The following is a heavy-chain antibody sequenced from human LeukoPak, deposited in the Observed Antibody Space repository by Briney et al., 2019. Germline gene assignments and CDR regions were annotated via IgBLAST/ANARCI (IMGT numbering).Heavy chain of an antibody. V-gene: IGHV1-2*06. CDR2: INPDSGGT. D-gene: IGHD4-17*01. J-gene: IGHJ4*02. CDR3: ARGMDDYGDYDGDY. Sequence: ASVKVSCKASGYTFTGYYMHWVRQAPGQGLEWMGRINPDSGGTNYAQKFQGRVTMTRDTSISTAYMELSRLRPDDTAVYYCARGMDDYGDYDGDYWGQGTLVTVSS. CDR1: GYTFTGYY.